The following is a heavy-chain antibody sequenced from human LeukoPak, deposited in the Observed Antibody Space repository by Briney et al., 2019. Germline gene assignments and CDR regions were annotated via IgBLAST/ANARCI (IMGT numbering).Heavy chain of an antibody. V-gene: IGHV3-53*01. CDR2: IYRDGST. J-gene: IGHJ4*02. Sequence: GGSLRLSCAASGLTVSSNYMSWVRQGPGKGLEWLSSIYRDGSTYYADSVKGRFTISRDNSKNTVYLQMNSLRAEDTAVYYCARDQGLGHYFDSWGQGTLVTVSS. CDR3: ARDQGLGHYFDS. CDR1: GLTVSSNY. D-gene: IGHD3-10*01.